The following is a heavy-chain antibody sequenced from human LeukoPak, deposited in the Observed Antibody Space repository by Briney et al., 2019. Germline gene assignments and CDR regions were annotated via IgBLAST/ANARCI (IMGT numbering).Heavy chain of an antibody. D-gene: IGHD3-9*01. CDR1: GFTSRTYW. CDR2: INEDGSIT. J-gene: IGHJ4*02. CDR3: AKPFPGHYDILTGYYAPPDY. V-gene: IGHV3-74*01. Sequence: TGGSLRLSCAVSGFTSRTYWMHWVRQVPGEGLVWVSRINEDGSITNYAGSVKGRFTISRDNSKNTLYLQMNSLRAEDTAIYYCAKPFPGHYDILTGYYAPPDYWGQGTLVTVSS.